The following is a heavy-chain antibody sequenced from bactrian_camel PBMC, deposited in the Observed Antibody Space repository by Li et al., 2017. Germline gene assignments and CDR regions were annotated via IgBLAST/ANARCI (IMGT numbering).Heavy chain of an antibody. D-gene: IGHD4*01. Sequence: HVQLVESGGGSVQAGGSLRLSCDVSGFTISDAYMRWVRQAPGKGLEWISSIRGDSGGVAYADSVKDRFTISRDNAKNTVYLQMNSLNSEDTALYYCAAHGSDGVQDYVAYWGPGTQVTV. CDR2: IRGDSGGV. J-gene: IGHJ4*01. CDR3: AAHGSDGVQDYVAY. V-gene: IGHV3-2*01. CDR1: GFTISDAY.